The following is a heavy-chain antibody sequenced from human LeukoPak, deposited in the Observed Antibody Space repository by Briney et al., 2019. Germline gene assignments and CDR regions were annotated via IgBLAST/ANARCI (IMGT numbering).Heavy chain of an antibody. J-gene: IGHJ4*02. V-gene: IGHV1-18*01. Sequence: ASVKVSCKASGGTFSSYAISWVRQAPGQGLEWMGWIGAYNGNTNYAQKLQGRVTMTTDTSTSTAYMELRSLRSDDTAVYYCARETGLYYYDSSGYPYWGQGTLVTVSS. CDR2: IGAYNGNT. D-gene: IGHD3-22*01. CDR1: GGTFSSYA. CDR3: ARETGLYYYDSSGYPY.